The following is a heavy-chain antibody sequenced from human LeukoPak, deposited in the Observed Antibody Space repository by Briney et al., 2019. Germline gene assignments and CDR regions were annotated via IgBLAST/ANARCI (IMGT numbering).Heavy chain of an antibody. V-gene: IGHV1-18*01. CDR3: ARADGGWDYYYDMDV. Sequence: GASVKVSCKASGYTFNSYGISWVRQAPGQGLEWMGWVSGYNGNTNYAQKFQGRVTMTTDTSSSTAYVELRSLRSDDTAVYYCARADGGWDYYYDMDVWGQGTTVTVSS. CDR2: VSGYNGNT. D-gene: IGHD6-19*01. CDR1: GYTFNSYG. J-gene: IGHJ6*02.